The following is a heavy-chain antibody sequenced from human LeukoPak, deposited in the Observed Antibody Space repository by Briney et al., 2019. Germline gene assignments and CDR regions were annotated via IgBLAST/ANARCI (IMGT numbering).Heavy chain of an antibody. V-gene: IGHV4-61*02. J-gene: IGHJ5*02. CDR1: GGSISSGGYS. CDR3: ARETLTVHQSWFDP. D-gene: IGHD3-9*01. CDR2: IYTSGST. Sequence: NSSQTLSLTCAVSGGSISSGGYSWSWIRQPAGKGLEWIGRIYTSGSTNYNPSLRSRVAMSVDTSKNQFSLKLSSVTAADTAVYYCARETLTVHQSWFDPWGQGILVTVSS.